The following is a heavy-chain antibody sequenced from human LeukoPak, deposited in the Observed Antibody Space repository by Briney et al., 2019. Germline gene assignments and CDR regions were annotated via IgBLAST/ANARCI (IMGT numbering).Heavy chain of an antibody. Sequence: SETLSLTCIVSGVSISSSSYYWGWIRQPPGKGLEWIGTVYYSGNTYYSPSLMSRVTISVDTSKNQFSLNLSSVTAADTAVYYCARAPHFFDTSGSRYYFDYWGQGALVTVSS. V-gene: IGHV4-39*07. CDR1: GVSISSSSYY. D-gene: IGHD3-22*01. CDR2: VYYSGNT. CDR3: ARAPHFFDTSGSRYYFDY. J-gene: IGHJ4*02.